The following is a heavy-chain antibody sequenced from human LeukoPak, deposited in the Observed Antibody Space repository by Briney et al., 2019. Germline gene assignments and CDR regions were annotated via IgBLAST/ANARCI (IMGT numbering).Heavy chain of an antibody. D-gene: IGHD2-21*01. CDR2: IYSGGST. CDR3: ASAREYCGSAECYEYFQH. Sequence: PGGSLRLSCAASGVTVGTNSMSWARQWPGKGLERVSVIYSGGSTYNADSVNGRFTVSRDNSRNTLFLQMNNLRAEDTALYFCASAREYCGSAECYEYFQHWGQGTLVIVSS. CDR1: GVTVGTNS. V-gene: IGHV3-53*01. J-gene: IGHJ1*01.